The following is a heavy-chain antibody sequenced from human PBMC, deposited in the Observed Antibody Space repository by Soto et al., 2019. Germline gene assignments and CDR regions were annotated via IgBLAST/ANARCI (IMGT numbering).Heavy chain of an antibody. J-gene: IGHJ3*02. CDR2: FDPEDGET. Sequence: ASVKVSWKVSGYTLTELSMHWVRQAPGKGLDWMGGFDPEDGETIYAQKFQGRVTMTEDTSTDTAYMELSSLRSEDTAVYYCATSDDFWSGRDAFDIWGQGTMVTVSS. CDR3: ATSDDFWSGRDAFDI. D-gene: IGHD3-3*01. V-gene: IGHV1-24*01. CDR1: GYTLTELS.